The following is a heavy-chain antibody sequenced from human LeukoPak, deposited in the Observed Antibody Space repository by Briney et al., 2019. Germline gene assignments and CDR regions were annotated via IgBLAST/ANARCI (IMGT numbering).Heavy chain of an antibody. Sequence: PGVSLRLSWVASGFTFSDYSTKWVRQSPGKGPEWVSGISASGAGTYYADSVKGRFTISRDNFQNTLYLQMNSMGAEDTAVYYCAKVLWCGVSAPHAFDFWGQGTMVTVSS. CDR3: AKVLWCGVSAPHAFDF. D-gene: IGHD2-21*01. CDR2: ISASGAGT. CDR1: GFTFSDYS. J-gene: IGHJ3*01. V-gene: IGHV3-23*01.